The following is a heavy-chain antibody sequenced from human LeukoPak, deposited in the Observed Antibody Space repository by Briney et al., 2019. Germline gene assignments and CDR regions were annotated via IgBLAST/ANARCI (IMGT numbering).Heavy chain of an antibody. V-gene: IGHV4-61*01. D-gene: IGHD6-6*01. CDR2: IYYTGTT. CDR1: GGSVSSSSYY. CDR3: ARGGAARLHFQN. J-gene: IGHJ1*01. Sequence: PSETLSLTCTVSGGSVSSSSYYWSWIRQPPGTGLEWIGYIYYTGTTNYNPSLKSRVTISVDTSKNQFSLNLNSVTAADTAVYYCARGGAARLHFQNWGQGTLVTVSS.